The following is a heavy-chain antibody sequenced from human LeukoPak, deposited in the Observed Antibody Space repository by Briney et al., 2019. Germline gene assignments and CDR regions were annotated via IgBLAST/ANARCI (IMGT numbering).Heavy chain of an antibody. V-gene: IGHV3-7*01. D-gene: IGHD3-22*01. CDR3: ARDRLYYYDSSGYSDHYYYYGMDV. CDR1: GFTFSSYW. Sequence: GGSLRLSCAASGFTFSSYWMSWVRQAPGKGLEWVANIKQDGSEKYYVDSVKGRFTISRDNAKNSLYLQMNSLRAEDTAVYYCARDRLYYYDSSGYSDHYYYYGMDVWGQGTTVTVSS. J-gene: IGHJ6*02. CDR2: IKQDGSEK.